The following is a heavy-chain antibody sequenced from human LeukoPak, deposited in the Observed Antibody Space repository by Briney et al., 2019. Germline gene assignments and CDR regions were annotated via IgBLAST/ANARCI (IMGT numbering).Heavy chain of an antibody. CDR1: GGSFSGYY. Sequence: SETLSLTCAVYGGSFSGYYWSWIRQPPGKGLEWIGEINHSGSTNYNPSLKSRVTISVDTSKNQFSLKLSSVTAADTAVYYCASGSPDRIARAFDIWGQGTMVTVSS. V-gene: IGHV4-34*01. J-gene: IGHJ3*02. CDR3: ASGSPDRIARAFDI. CDR2: INHSGST. D-gene: IGHD6-13*01.